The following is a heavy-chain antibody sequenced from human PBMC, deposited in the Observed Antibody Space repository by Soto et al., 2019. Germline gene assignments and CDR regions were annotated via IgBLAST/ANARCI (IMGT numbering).Heavy chain of an antibody. CDR3: ARGNHPKGYCSGGSCSRYYYYYGMDV. V-gene: IGHV3-30-3*01. J-gene: IGHJ6*02. Sequence: GGSLRLSCAASGFTFSSYAMHWVRQAPGKGLEWVAVISYDGSNKYYADSVKGRFTISRDNSKNTLYLQMNSRRAEDTAVYYCARGNHPKGYCSGGSCSRYYYYYGMDVWGQGTTVTVSS. D-gene: IGHD2-15*01. CDR1: GFTFSSYA. CDR2: ISYDGSNK.